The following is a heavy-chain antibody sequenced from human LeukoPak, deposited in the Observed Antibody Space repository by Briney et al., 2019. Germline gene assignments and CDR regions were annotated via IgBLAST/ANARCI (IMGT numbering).Heavy chain of an antibody. J-gene: IGHJ4*02. CDR3: VRGGNCPDY. D-gene: IGHD4-23*01. Sequence: PGGSLRLSCAASGFTFSAYWMTWVRQAPGKGLEWVANIKEDRSEKHYVDSVKGRFTISRDNAENSLSLQMNSLRPEDTAVYYCVRGGNCPDYWGQGTLVTVSS. V-gene: IGHV3-7*03. CDR2: IKEDRSEK. CDR1: GFTFSAYW.